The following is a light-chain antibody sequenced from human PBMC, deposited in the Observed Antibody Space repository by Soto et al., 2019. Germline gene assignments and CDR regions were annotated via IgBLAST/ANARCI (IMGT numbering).Light chain of an antibody. CDR1: QSVNSNY. CDR3: QQQVQWPIT. V-gene: IGKV3D-20*02. CDR2: GLS. Sequence: EIVMTQSPATLSVSPGERATLSCRASQSVNSNYLAWYQQKPGQAPRLLIYGLSKRATDIPDGFRGSGSGIDFTPTNTSQQPENFPTYSCQQQVQWPITSAQGTLREIK. J-gene: IGKJ5*01.